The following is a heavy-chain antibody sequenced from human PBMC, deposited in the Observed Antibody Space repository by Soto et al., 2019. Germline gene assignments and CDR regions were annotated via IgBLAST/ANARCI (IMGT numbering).Heavy chain of an antibody. CDR2: ISAYNGNT. CDR1: GYTFTSYG. J-gene: IGHJ3*02. V-gene: IGHV1-18*01. Sequence: GASVKVSCKASGYTFTSYGISWVRQAPGQGLEWMGWISAYNGNTNFAHKLQGRVTMTTDTSTNTAYMELRSLRSDDTAVYYCARVLDDMPGAFDIWGQGTMVTVSS. CDR3: ARVLDDMPGAFDI. D-gene: IGHD2-2*01.